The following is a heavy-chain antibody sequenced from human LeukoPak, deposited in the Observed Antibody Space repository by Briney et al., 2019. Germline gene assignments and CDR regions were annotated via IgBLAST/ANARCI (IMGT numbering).Heavy chain of an antibody. CDR2: INSDGSST. V-gene: IGHV3-74*01. CDR1: GFIFSSYW. CDR3: AGSPYSSSPRYFDY. D-gene: IGHD6-13*01. J-gene: IGHJ4*02. Sequence: GGSLRLSCAASGFIFSSYWMHWVRQAPGKGLVWVSRINSDGSSTSYADSVKGRFTISRDNAKNTLYLQMNSLRAEDTAVYYCAGSPYSSSPRYFDYWGQGTLVTVSS.